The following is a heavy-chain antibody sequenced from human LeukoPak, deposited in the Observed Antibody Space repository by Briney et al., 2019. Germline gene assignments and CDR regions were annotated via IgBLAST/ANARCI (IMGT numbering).Heavy chain of an antibody. CDR1: GFTFSSYS. D-gene: IGHD2-2*01. CDR3: ARGTSSTTLNWFDP. Sequence: GGSLKLSCAASGFTFSSYSMNWVRQAPGKGLEWVSSISSSSRYIYYADSVKGRFTISRDNAKDSLYLQMNSLRAEDTAVYYCARGTSSTTLNWFDPWGQGTLVTVSS. V-gene: IGHV3-21*01. J-gene: IGHJ5*02. CDR2: ISSSSRYI.